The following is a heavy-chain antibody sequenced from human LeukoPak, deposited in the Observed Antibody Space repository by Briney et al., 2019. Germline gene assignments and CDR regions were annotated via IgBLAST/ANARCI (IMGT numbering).Heavy chain of an antibody. CDR3: ARDYKYAFDN. D-gene: IGHD5-24*01. Sequence: GGSLRLFCAAAGFTFSDYSMNWVRQAPGKGLEWISYIGIEGGNTNCADSVKGRLTISGDKAKNSLHLQMNSLRVEDTAVYYCARDYKYAFDNWGQGTLVTVSS. CDR1: GFTFSDYS. CDR2: IGIEGGNT. V-gene: IGHV3-48*01. J-gene: IGHJ4*02.